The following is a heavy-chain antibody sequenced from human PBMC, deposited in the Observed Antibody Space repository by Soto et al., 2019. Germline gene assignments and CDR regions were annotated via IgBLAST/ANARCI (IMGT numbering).Heavy chain of an antibody. Sequence: QLQLQESGSGLVKPSQTLSLTCAVSGGSISSGGYSWSWIRQPPGNGLEWIGYIYHSGSTYYNPSLKSRVTISVDRSKNQFSLKLSSVTAADTAVYYCAREAVATTSYFDYWGQGTLVTVSS. V-gene: IGHV4-30-2*01. CDR2: IYHSGST. CDR1: GGSISSGGYS. D-gene: IGHD5-12*01. CDR3: AREAVATTSYFDY. J-gene: IGHJ4*02.